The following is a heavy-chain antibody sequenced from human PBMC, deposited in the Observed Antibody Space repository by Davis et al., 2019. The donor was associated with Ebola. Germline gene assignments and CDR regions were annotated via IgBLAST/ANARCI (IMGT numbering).Heavy chain of an antibody. CDR2: VSGSGDRT. V-gene: IGHV3-23*01. D-gene: IGHD6-25*01. J-gene: IGHJ4*02. CDR3: ANTKAYTSGFGD. CDR1: GFSFGTYA. Sequence: GESLKISCTASGFSFGTYALSWVRQTPEKGLEWVASVSGSGDRTYYANSVKGRFTLSRDKAKNTLYLQMNSLRAEDTAVYYCANTKAYTSGFGDWGQGTVVTVSS.